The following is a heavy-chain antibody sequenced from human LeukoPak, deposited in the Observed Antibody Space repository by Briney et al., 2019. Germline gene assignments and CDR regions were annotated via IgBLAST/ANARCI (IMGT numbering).Heavy chain of an antibody. CDR2: IRYDGSNK. V-gene: IGHV3-30*02. CDR1: GFTFSSYA. CDR3: AKDPYGDYGYYFDY. J-gene: IGHJ4*02. Sequence: PGGSLRLSCAASGFTFSSYAMSWVRQAPGRGLEWVAFIRYDGSNKYYADSVKGRFTISRDNSKNTLYLQMNSLRAEDTAVYYCAKDPYGDYGYYFDYWGQGTLVTVSS. D-gene: IGHD4-17*01.